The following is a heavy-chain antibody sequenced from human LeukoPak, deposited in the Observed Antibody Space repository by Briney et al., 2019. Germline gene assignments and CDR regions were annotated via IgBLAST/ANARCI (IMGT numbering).Heavy chain of an antibody. Sequence: SQTLSLTCTVSGDSISSGTYYWSWIRQPAGKGLEWIGRIDASGNPNYNPSLRSRLTMSVDTSKNQFSLKLSSVTAADTAVYYCAREGIAAAGTDYYYYMDVWGKGTTVTVSS. J-gene: IGHJ6*03. CDR1: GDSISSGTYY. CDR2: IDASGNP. D-gene: IGHD6-13*01. CDR3: AREGIAAAGTDYYYYMDV. V-gene: IGHV4-61*02.